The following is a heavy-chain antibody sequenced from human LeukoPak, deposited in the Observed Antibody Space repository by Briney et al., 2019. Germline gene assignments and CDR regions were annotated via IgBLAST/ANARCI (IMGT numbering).Heavy chain of an antibody. CDR1: GFTFNSYW. V-gene: IGHV3-7*01. D-gene: IGHD1-1*01. CDR2: IKEDESDE. J-gene: IGHJ4*02. CDR3: ARWRGRQSEFDY. Sequence: GGSLRLSCAASGFTFNSYWMNWVRQAPGKGLEWVAHIKEDESDEYYVDSVRGRFTASRDNAKNSVNLQMNSLRVEDTAVYYCARWRGRQSEFDYWGQGTLVTVSS.